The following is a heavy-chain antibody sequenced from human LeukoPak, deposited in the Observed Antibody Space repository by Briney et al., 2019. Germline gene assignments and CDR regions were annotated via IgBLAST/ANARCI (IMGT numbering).Heavy chain of an antibody. CDR3: ARDYRYGDYDYYYMDV. D-gene: IGHD4-17*01. Sequence: GGSLRLSCAASGFTFSSYSMNWVRQAPGKGLEWVSSISSSSSYIYYADSVKGRFTISRDNAKNSLYLQMNSLRAEDTAVYYCARDYRYGDYDYYYMDVWGKGTTVTVSS. J-gene: IGHJ6*03. CDR2: ISSSSSYI. V-gene: IGHV3-21*01. CDR1: GFTFSSYS.